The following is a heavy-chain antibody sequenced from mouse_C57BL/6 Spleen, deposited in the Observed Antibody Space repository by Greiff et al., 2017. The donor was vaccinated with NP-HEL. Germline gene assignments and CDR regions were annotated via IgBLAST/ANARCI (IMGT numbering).Heavy chain of an antibody. V-gene: IGHV5-6*01. Sequence: EVQLVESGGDLVKPGGSLKLSCAASGFTFSSYGMSWVRQTPDKRLEWVATISSGGSYTYYPDSVKGRFTISRDNAKNTLYLQMSSLKSEDTAMYYCARLGYYKYFDVWGTGTTVTVSS. J-gene: IGHJ1*03. CDR1: GFTFSSYG. D-gene: IGHD2-3*01. CDR2: ISSGGSYT. CDR3: ARLGYYKYFDV.